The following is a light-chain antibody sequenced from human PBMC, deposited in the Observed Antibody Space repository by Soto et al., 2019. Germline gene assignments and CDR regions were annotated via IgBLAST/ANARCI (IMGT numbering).Light chain of an antibody. CDR2: QAS. V-gene: IGKV1-5*03. J-gene: IGKJ1*01. Sequence: DIQMTQSPSTLSASVGDRVTITCRASQSVSSWVAWYQQKPGKAPKLLISQASSLESGVPSSFSASGSGTEFTLTISSLYPDDFATYYCQQYNTYSPTFGQGTRVDFK. CDR1: QSVSSW. CDR3: QQYNTYSPT.